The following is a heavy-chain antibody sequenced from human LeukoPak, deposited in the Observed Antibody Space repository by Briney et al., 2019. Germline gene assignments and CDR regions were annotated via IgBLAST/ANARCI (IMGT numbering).Heavy chain of an antibody. Sequence: ASVKVSCKASGYTFTGYYMYWVRQAPGQGLEWMVWINPNSGGTNYAQKFQGRVTMTRDTSISTVYMELSRLRSDDTAVYYCARGGGYSAYAAGYWGQGTLVTVSS. V-gene: IGHV1-2*02. D-gene: IGHD5-12*01. J-gene: IGHJ4*02. CDR3: ARGGGYSAYAAGY. CDR1: GYTFTGYY. CDR2: INPNSGGT.